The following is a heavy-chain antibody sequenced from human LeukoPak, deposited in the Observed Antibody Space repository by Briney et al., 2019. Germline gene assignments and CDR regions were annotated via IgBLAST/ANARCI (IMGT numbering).Heavy chain of an antibody. CDR2: IYTGGST. V-gene: IGHV4-61*02. J-gene: IGHJ4*02. D-gene: IGHD1-26*01. CDR3: ARNLWELTKGGWFDY. Sequence: PSETLSLTCTVSGGSISSGSYYWSWIRQPAGKGLEWIGRIYTGGSTDYNPSLKSRVTISLDRSKNQFSLKLSSVTAADTAVYYCARNLWELTKGGWFDYWGQGTLVTVSS. CDR1: GGSISSGSYY.